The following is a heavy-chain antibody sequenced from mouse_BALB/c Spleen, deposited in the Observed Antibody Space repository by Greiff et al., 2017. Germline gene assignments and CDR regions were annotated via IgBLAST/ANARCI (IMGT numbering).Heavy chain of an antibody. Sequence: EVQRVESGGGLVKPGGSLKLSCAASGFTFSSYAMSWVRQTPEKRLEWVASISSGGSTYYPDSVKGRFTISRDNARNILYLQMSSLRSEDTAMYYCARSPITTATMDYWGQGTSVTVSS. V-gene: IGHV5-6-5*01. CDR1: GFTFSSYA. J-gene: IGHJ4*01. CDR3: ARSPITTATMDY. D-gene: IGHD1-2*01. CDR2: ISSGGST.